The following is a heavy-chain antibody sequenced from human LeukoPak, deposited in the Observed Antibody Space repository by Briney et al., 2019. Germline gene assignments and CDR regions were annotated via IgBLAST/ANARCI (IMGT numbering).Heavy chain of an antibody. D-gene: IGHD2/OR15-2a*01. CDR2: INSDGSST. J-gene: IGHJ6*02. Sequence: GGSLRLSCAASGFTFSSYWMHWVRQAPGKGLVWVSRINSDGSSTSYADSVKGRFTISRDNSKNTLSLQMNSLRAEDTAVYYCAKANSPYYYGMDVWGQGTTVIVSS. V-gene: IGHV3-74*01. CDR1: GFTFSSYW. CDR3: AKANSPYYYGMDV.